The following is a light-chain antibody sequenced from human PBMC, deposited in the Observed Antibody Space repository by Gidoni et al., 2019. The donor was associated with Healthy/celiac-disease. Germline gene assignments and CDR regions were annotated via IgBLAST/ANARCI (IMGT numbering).Light chain of an antibody. J-gene: IGLJ3*02. V-gene: IGLV1-51*01. Sequence: QSVLTQPPSVSAAPGQTVTISCSGSSSNIGNNYVSWYQQLQGTAPKLLIYDNNKRTAGIPDRFSGSKSGTSSTLGITGLQTGDEADYYCGTWDSSLSAGGVFGGGTKLTVL. CDR3: GTWDSSLSAGGV. CDR2: DNN. CDR1: SSNIGNNY.